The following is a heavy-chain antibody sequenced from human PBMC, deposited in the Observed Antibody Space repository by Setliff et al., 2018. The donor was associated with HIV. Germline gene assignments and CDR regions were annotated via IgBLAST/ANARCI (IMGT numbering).Heavy chain of an antibody. Sequence: GASVKVSCKASGYTFTSYGISWVRQAPGQGLEWMGWISAYSGNTNYAQKLQGRVTMTTDTSTSTAYMELRSLRSDDTAVYYCARVAWYYSFWSGLGDAFDIWGQRTMVTVSS. CDR2: ISAYSGNT. CDR1: GYTFTSYG. D-gene: IGHD3-3*01. J-gene: IGHJ3*02. V-gene: IGHV1-18*01. CDR3: ARVAWYYSFWSGLGDAFDI.